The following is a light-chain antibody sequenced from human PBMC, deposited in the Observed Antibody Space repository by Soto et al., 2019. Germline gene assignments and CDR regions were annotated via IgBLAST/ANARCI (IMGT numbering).Light chain of an antibody. CDR3: QPANSFPLT. J-gene: IGKJ4*01. CDR2: AAS. V-gene: IGKV1-12*01. Sequence: DIPLTQSPSAVSASVGDSGTITCRARECISSWLAWYQQQPGTAPKLLIYAASTLPSGVPSRFSGSGSGTDFTLTISSLQPEYFASYYCQPANSFPLTFGGGTKVEIK. CDR1: ECISSW.